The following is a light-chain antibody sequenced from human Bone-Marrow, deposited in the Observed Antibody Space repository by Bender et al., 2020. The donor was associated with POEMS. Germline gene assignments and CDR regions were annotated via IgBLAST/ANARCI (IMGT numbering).Light chain of an antibody. V-gene: IGLV3-1*01. CDR2: QDT. Sequence: YELTQPPSVSVSPGQTATITCSGEKLGEEYACWYQQKPGQSPVVVIYQDTKRPSGIPERFSGSTSGNTASLTISGTQTMDEADYHCQAWDDTTVVFGGGTRLTVL. CDR1: KLGEEY. CDR3: QAWDDTTVV. J-gene: IGLJ2*01.